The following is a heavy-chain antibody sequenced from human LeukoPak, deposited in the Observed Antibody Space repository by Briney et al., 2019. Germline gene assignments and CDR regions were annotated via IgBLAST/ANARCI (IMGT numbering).Heavy chain of an antibody. CDR1: GFTFSNYA. J-gene: IGHJ3*02. D-gene: IGHD3-9*01. V-gene: IGHV3-64*01. CDR2: ISSGGGST. CDR3: ARGVPYYDILTGGSFDI. Sequence: PGGSLRLFCTASGFTFSNYAMHWVRQAPGKGLEYVSAISSGGGSTYYANSVKGRFTISRDNSKNTLYLQMGSLRAEDMAVYYCARGVPYYDILTGGSFDIWGQGTMVTVSS.